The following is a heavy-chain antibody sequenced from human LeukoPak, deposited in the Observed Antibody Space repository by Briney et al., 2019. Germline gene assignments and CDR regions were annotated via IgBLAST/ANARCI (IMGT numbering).Heavy chain of an antibody. V-gene: IGHV3-30-3*01. J-gene: IGHJ4*02. Sequence: PGRSLRLSCDASGFTFRNYASHWVRQAPGKGLEWVTLISYDGNSKYYADSVKGRFTISRDNSKNTLYLQMNSLRTEDTAVYYCARAGDYGSGSFRWRHFDYWGQGTLVTVSS. CDR3: ARAGDYGSGSFRWRHFDY. CDR1: GFTFRNYA. D-gene: IGHD3-10*01. CDR2: ISYDGNSK.